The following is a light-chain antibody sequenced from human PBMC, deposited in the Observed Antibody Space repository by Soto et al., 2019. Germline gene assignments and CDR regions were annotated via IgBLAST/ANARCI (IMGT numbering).Light chain of an antibody. Sequence: EILMTQSPATLSVSPGERGSLSSRASQDVGGSLAWYPRRHGQAPRILIYGASSRATGIPVRFSGSGSWTEFTLSISRLQSEDFEVYYCQQYNNWPLTFGQGTRLEI. J-gene: IGKJ5*01. CDR3: QQYNNWPLT. V-gene: IGKV3-15*01. CDR2: GAS. CDR1: QDVGGS.